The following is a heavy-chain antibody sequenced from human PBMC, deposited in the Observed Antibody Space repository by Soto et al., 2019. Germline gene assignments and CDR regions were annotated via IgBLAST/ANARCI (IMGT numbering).Heavy chain of an antibody. CDR3: ARGPLHLGELSLYRFIY. J-gene: IGHJ4*02. V-gene: IGHV1-8*02. CDR1: GYTFSSYD. D-gene: IGHD3-16*02. CDR2: MNPNSGNT. Sequence: QVQLVQSGAEVKKPGASVKVSCKASGYTFSSYDINWVRQATGQGLEWMGWMNPNSGNTGYPQKFQGRVTMTRDTSISTAYMELSSLSYEDAAVYYCARGPLHLGELSLYRFIYWGQGSLVTVSS.